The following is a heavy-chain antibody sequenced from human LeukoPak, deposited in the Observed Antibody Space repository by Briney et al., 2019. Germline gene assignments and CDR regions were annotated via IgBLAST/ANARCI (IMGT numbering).Heavy chain of an antibody. D-gene: IGHD5-18*01. CDR2: IFYTGNT. CDR3: ASSSGYTYGHFDY. Sequence: SETLSLTCTVSGGSITDFHWNWIRQPPGKGLEWIGYIFYTGNTNYNPSLQSRVTISLDTSKNHLSLKLRSVTAADTAVYYCASSSGYTYGHFDYWGQGTLVTVSS. V-gene: IGHV4-59*01. J-gene: IGHJ4*02. CDR1: GGSITDFH.